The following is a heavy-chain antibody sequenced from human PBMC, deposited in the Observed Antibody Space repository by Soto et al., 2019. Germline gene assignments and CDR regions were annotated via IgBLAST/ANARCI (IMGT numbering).Heavy chain of an antibody. J-gene: IGHJ4*02. Sequence: GGSLRLSCAASGFSFSISPMHWVRQAPGKGPEWVALISYDGTNKFYADSVKGRFTISRDNSKSTLYLQVDSLRPEDAAVYYCARDPKTSGGQHWAFNYFDSWGQGSLVTVYS. V-gene: IGHV3-30-3*01. CDR1: GFSFSISP. CDR2: ISYDGTNK. D-gene: IGHD7-27*01. CDR3: ARDPKTSGGQHWAFNYFDS.